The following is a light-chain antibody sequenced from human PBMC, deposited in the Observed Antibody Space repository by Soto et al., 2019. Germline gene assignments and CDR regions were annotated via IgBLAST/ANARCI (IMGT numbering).Light chain of an antibody. CDR3: SSYTTSSTRV. CDR1: SSDIGIYKY. J-gene: IGLJ1*01. CDR2: EVT. Sequence: QSALTQPASVSGSPGQSIANSCTGSSSDIGIYKYVSWYQQHPGKVPKLIIYEVTNRPSGVSNRFSGSKSGNTASLTISGLQAEDEADYYCSSYTTSSTRVFGPGTKVTVL. V-gene: IGLV2-14*01.